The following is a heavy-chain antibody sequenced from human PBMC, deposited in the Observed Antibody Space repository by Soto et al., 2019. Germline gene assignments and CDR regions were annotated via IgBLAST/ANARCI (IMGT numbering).Heavy chain of an antibody. D-gene: IGHD3-10*01. V-gene: IGHV4-39*01. Sequence: SETLSLTCTVSGGSISSSSYYWGWIRQPPGKGLEWIGSIYYSESTYYNPSLKSRVTVSVDTSKNQFSLKLSSVTAADTAVYYCARSRITMVRGVITGYYYYYGMDVWGQGTTVTVSS. J-gene: IGHJ6*02. CDR1: GGSISSSSYY. CDR2: IYYSEST. CDR3: ARSRITMVRGVITGYYYYYGMDV.